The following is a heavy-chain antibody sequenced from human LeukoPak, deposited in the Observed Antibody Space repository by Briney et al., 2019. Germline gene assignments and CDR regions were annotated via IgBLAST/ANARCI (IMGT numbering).Heavy chain of an antibody. J-gene: IGHJ4*02. V-gene: IGHV3-48*01. Sequence: SGGSLRLSCAASGFTFSSYSMNWVRQAPGKGLEWGSYISSSSSTIYYADSVKGRFTISRDNAKNSLYLQMNSLRAEDTAVYYCARGAPSAPDYWGQGTLVTVSS. CDR3: ARGAPSAPDY. CDR1: GFTFSSYS. CDR2: ISSSSSTI.